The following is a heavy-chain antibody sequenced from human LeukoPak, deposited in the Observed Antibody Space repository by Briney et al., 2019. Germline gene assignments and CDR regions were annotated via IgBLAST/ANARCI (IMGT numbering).Heavy chain of an antibody. CDR2: IIPIFGTA. CDR1: GGTFSSYA. Sequence: SVKVSCKASGGTFSSYAISWVRQAPGQGLEWMGRIIPIFGTANYAQKFQGRVTITTDESTSTAYMELRSLRSDDTAVYYCARDEWELLAAFDIWGQGTMVTVSS. J-gene: IGHJ3*02. CDR3: ARDEWELLAAFDI. V-gene: IGHV1-69*05. D-gene: IGHD1-26*01.